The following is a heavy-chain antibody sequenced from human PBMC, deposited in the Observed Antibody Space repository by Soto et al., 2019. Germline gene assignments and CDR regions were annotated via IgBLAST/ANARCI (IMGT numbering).Heavy chain of an antibody. CDR1: GFTFDDYA. CDR2: ISWNSGSI. Sequence: EVQLVESGGGLVQPGRSLRLSCAASGFTFDDYAMHWVRQAPGKGLEWVSGISWNSGSIGYADSVKGRFTISRDNAKNPLYLQMNSLRAEDTALYYCAKSPGIVVVPAANWFDYWGQGTLVTVSS. V-gene: IGHV3-9*01. D-gene: IGHD2-2*01. CDR3: AKSPGIVVVPAANWFDY. J-gene: IGHJ4*02.